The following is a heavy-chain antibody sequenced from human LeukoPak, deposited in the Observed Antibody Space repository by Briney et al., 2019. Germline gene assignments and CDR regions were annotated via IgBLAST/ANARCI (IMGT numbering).Heavy chain of an antibody. CDR2: IIPIFGTA. CDR1: GYTLTGYY. D-gene: IGHD1-14*01. J-gene: IGHJ4*02. CDR3: ASFPPVNQAPFDY. V-gene: IGHV1-69*05. Sequence: SVKVSCKASGYTLTGYYMHWVRQAPGQGLEWMGGIIPIFGTASYAQKFQGRVTITTDESTSTAYMELSSLRSEDTAVYYCASFPPVNQAPFDYWGQGTLVTVSS.